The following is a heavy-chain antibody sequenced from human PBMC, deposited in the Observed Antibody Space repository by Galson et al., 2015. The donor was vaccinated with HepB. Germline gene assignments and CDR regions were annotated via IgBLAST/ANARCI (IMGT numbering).Heavy chain of an antibody. V-gene: IGHV3-23*01. CDR3: AKHDLYGDSSRGGSFDF. D-gene: IGHD4-17*01. CDR2: ISISGSRT. J-gene: IGHJ4*02. CDR1: GFTFTNYA. Sequence: SLRLSCAASGFTFTNYAMNWVRQAPGKGLQWVSDISISGSRTSYSDSVRGRFTISRDNSQNTIYLQMTNLRVDDTAMYYCAKHDLYGDSSRGGSFDFWGQGPLVPVSS.